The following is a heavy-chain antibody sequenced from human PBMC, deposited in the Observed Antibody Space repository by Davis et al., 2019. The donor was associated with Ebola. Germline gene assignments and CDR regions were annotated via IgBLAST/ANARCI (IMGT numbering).Heavy chain of an antibody. CDR3: AKRVGYTFDY. J-gene: IGHJ4*02. D-gene: IGHD6-13*01. CDR1: GFTFSNAW. CDR2: ISGSGSST. Sequence: PGGSLRLSCAASGFTFSNAWMSWVRQAPGKGLEWVSAISGSGSSTYYADSVKGRFTISRDNSKNALYLQVNSLRAEDTAVYYCAKRVGYTFDYWGQGNLVTVSS. V-gene: IGHV3-23*01.